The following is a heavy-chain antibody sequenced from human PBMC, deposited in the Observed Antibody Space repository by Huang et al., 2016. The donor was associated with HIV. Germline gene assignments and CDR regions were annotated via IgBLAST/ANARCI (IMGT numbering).Heavy chain of an antibody. D-gene: IGHD3-16*01. Sequence: EVQLVESGGGLVRPGRSLRLSCAASGFTFDDYAMHWVRQTPAKGLEWVSGINWKSGKIAYADSVRGRFTISRDNAKNSLYLQMNSLRPEDTALYYCAKDWGYDFGAFDFWGRGTMVTVSS. V-gene: IGHV3-9*01. CDR3: AKDWGYDFGAFDF. CDR2: INWKSGKI. CDR1: GFTFDDYA. J-gene: IGHJ3*01.